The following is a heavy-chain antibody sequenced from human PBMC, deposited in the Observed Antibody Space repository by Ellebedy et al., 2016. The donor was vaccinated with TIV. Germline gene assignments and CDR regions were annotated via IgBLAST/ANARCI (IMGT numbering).Heavy chain of an antibody. J-gene: IGHJ4*02. CDR1: GFTFSSYA. CDR2: ISYDGSNK. V-gene: IGHV3-30-3*01. D-gene: IGHD6-13*01. Sequence: GESLKISCAASGFTFSSYAMHWVRQAPGKGLEWVAVISYDGSNKYYADSVKGRFTISRDNSKNTLYLQMNSLRAEDTAVYYCAKALPFIAAAGTSDFDYWGQGTLVTVSS. CDR3: AKALPFIAAAGTSDFDY.